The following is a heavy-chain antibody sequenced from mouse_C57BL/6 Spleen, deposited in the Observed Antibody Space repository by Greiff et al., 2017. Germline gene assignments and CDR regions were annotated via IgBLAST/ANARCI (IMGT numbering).Heavy chain of an antibody. CDR2: IDPSDSET. J-gene: IGHJ2*01. V-gene: IGHV1-52*01. Sequence: VQLQQPGAELVRPGSSVKLSCKASGYTFTSYWMHWVKQRPIQGLDWIGNIDPSDSETHYNQKFKDKATLTVDKSSSTAYMQLSSLTSEDSAVYYCASSPDSSGYLDYWGQGTTLTVSS. CDR3: ASSPDSSGYLDY. D-gene: IGHD3-2*02. CDR1: GYTFTSYW.